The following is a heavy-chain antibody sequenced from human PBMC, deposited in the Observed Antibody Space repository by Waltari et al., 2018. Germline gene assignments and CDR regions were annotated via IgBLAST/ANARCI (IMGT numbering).Heavy chain of an antibody. J-gene: IGHJ6*03. V-gene: IGHV3-33*08. CDR2: LWFDGSKR. Sequence: QVQLVESGGGVVQPGKSLRLSCAGSGFGFSSFGIHWVRQAPGKGREGVAMLWFDGSKRYYADSVKGRFTISRDNSRNTVYLQMNSLRPEDSGVYYCARCPDEYNYYYMEVWGRGTTVSVSS. CDR3: ARCPDEYNYYYMEV. CDR1: GFGFSSFG.